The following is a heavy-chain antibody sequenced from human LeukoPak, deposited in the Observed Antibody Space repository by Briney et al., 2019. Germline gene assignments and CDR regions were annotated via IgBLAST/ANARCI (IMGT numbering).Heavy chain of an antibody. CDR1: GGSISSYY. Sequence: SETLSLTCTVSGGSISSYYWSWIRQPPGKGLEWIGYVHYNGSPNYNASLKSRVTISVDESKNQFSLKVSSVSAADTAVYYCARTTFWSGRSPDYHHCYMDVWGKGTTVTVSS. CDR3: ARTTFWSGRSPDYHHCYMDV. J-gene: IGHJ6*03. D-gene: IGHD3-3*01. CDR2: VHYNGSP. V-gene: IGHV4-59*01.